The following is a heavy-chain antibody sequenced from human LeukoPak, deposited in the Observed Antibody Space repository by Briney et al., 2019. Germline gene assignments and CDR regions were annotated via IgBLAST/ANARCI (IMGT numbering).Heavy chain of an antibody. Sequence: GESLKISCKGSGYSFTSYWIGWVRQLPGKGLEWMGIIYPGDSDTRYSPSFQGQVTISADKSISTAYLQWSSLKASDTAMYYRARLDPPTYYYGSGSSDNWFDPWGQGTLVTVSS. CDR3: ARLDPPTYYYGSGSSDNWFDP. CDR2: IYPGDSDT. J-gene: IGHJ5*02. V-gene: IGHV5-51*01. CDR1: GYSFTSYW. D-gene: IGHD3-10*01.